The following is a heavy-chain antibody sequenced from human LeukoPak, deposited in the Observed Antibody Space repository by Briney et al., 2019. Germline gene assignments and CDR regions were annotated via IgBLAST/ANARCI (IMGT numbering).Heavy chain of an antibody. CDR3: ARAFFSRRYFDWLLSITPWFDP. Sequence: VASVKVSCKASGYTFTSYAMNWVRQAPGQGLEWMGWINTNTGNPTYAQGFTGRFVFSLDTSVSTAYLQISSLKAEDTAVYYCARAFFSRRYFDWLLSITPWFDPWGQGTLVTVSS. V-gene: IGHV7-4-1*02. D-gene: IGHD3-9*01. CDR1: GYTFTSYA. J-gene: IGHJ5*02. CDR2: INTNTGNP.